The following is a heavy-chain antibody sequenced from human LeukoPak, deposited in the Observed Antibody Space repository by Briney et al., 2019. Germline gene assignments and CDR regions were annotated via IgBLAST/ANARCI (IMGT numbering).Heavy chain of an antibody. D-gene: IGHD3-10*01. CDR1: GASMSSSSY. Sequence: SETLSLTCTVSGASMSSSSYWGWIRQPPGKGLEWIGNIHYSGSTYYSPSLKSRVTISVDTSRNQFSLKLSSVTAADTAVYYCVTMRRAFIINDWVAFDIWGQGTMVTVSS. CDR3: VTMRRAFIINDWVAFDI. V-gene: IGHV4-39*01. CDR2: IHYSGST. J-gene: IGHJ3*02.